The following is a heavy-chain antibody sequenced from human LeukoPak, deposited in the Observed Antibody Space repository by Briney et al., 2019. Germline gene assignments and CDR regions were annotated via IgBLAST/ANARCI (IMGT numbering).Heavy chain of an antibody. J-gene: IGHJ4*02. D-gene: IGHD3-3*01. CDR1: GFTFSSYG. Sequence: PGRSLRLSCAASGFTFSSYGMHWVRQAPGKGLEWVAVIWYDGSNKYYADSVKGRFTISRDNSKNTLYLQMNSLRAEDTAVYYCAREQYYDFWSGYAGATDYWGQGTLVTVSS. V-gene: IGHV3-33*01. CDR2: IWYDGSNK. CDR3: AREQYYDFWSGYAGATDY.